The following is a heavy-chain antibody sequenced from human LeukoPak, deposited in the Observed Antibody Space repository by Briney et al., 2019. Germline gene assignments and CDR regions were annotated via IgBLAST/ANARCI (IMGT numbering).Heavy chain of an antibody. CDR2: ISSSSNYI. CDR1: GLTLSRYS. V-gene: IGHV3-21*01. CDR3: ARVPHAMVRGVIITEFYFDY. J-gene: IGHJ4*02. Sequence: VGSLRLSCPASGLTLSRYSMNWVRQAPGKGLDGVSSISSSSNYIYYPYSLKGRFTNSRDNAKQSLSLQTNRLRGGDTAGYYCARVPHAMVRGVIITEFYFDYWGQGTLVTVSS. D-gene: IGHD3-10*01.